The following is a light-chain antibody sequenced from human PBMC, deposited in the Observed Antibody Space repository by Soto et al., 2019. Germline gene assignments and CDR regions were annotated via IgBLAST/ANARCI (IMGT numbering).Light chain of an antibody. CDR2: DVS. CDR3: SSYATSILEV. J-gene: IGLJ1*01. V-gene: IGLV2-14*03. Sequence: QSVLTQPASGSGSPGQASTISCTGASSDVGGYNFVSWYQQHPGKAPKLMIYDVSNRPSGVSDRFSGSKSGNTASLTIFGLQAEDEADYYCSSYATSILEVFGTGTKVTVL. CDR1: SSDVGGYNF.